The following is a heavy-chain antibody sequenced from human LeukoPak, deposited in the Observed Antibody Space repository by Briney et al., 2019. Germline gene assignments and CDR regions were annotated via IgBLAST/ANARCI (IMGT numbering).Heavy chain of an antibody. CDR1: GYTFTGYY. J-gene: IGHJ5*02. CDR2: INPNSGGT. D-gene: IGHD5-12*01. Sequence: WASVKVSCKASGYTFTGYYMHWVRQAPGQGLEWMGWINPNSGGTNYAQKFQGWVTMTRDTSISTAYMELSRLRSDDTAVYYCARVSARGYSGYLSSWGQGTLVTVSS. CDR3: ARVSARGYSGYLSS. V-gene: IGHV1-2*04.